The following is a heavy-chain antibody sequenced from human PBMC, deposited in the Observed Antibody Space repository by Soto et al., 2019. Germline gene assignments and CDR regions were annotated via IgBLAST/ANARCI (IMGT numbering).Heavy chain of an antibody. J-gene: IGHJ6*02. D-gene: IGHD6-19*01. CDR1: GFTFSSYA. V-gene: IGHV3-23*01. CDR2: ISGSVSST. CDR3: AKSPGSGSAYYYYGMDV. Sequence: PGGSLRLSCAASGFTFSSYAMSWVRQAPGKGLEWVSAISGSVSSTYYADSVKGRFTISRDNSKNTLYLQMNSLRAEDTAVYYCAKSPGSGSAYYYYGMDVWRHATTVTVSS.